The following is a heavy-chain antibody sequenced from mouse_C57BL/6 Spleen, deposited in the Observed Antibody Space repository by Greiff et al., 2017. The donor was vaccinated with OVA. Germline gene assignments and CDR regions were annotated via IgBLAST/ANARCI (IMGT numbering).Heavy chain of an antibody. V-gene: IGHV5-17*01. CDR1: GFTFSDYG. CDR2: ISSGSSTI. CDR3: ARERNYFDY. J-gene: IGHJ2*01. Sequence: DVKLVESGGGLVKPGGSLKLSCAASGFTFSDYGMHWVRQAPEKGLEWVAYISSGSSTIYYADTVKCRFTISRDNAKNTLFLQMTSLRSEDTAMYYCARERNYFDYWGQGTTLTVSS.